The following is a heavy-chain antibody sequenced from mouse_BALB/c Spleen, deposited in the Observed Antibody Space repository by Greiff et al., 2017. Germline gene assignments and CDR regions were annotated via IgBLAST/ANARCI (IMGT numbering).Heavy chain of an antibody. J-gene: IGHJ4*01. V-gene: IGHV1-14*01. CDR2: INPYNDGT. Sequence: VQLQQSGPELVKPGASVKMSCKASGYTFTSYVMHWVKQKPGQGLEWIGYINPYNDGTKYNEKFKGKATLTSDKSSSTAYMELSSLTSEDSAVYYCARGTYGSSPHYYAMDYWGQGTSVTVSS. D-gene: IGHD1-1*01. CDR3: ARGTYGSSPHYYAMDY. CDR1: GYTFTSYV.